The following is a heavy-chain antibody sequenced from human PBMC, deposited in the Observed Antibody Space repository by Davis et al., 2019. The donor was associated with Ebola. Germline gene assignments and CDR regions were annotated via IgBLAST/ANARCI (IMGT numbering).Heavy chain of an antibody. J-gene: IGHJ4*02. CDR3: ARQESLYGSSDY. D-gene: IGHD2/OR15-2a*01. V-gene: IGHV5-51*01. CDR1: GYSFTSYW. Sequence: GESLKISCKTSGYSFTSYWIVWVRQMPGKGLEWMGIIYPGDSDTRYSPAFEGQVTISVDRSTNTAYLQWSSLKASDIAMYYCARQESLYGSSDYWGQGTLVTVSS. CDR2: IYPGDSDT.